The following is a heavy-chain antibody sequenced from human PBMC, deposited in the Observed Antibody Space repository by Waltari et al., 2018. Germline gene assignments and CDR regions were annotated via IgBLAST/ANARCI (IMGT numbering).Heavy chain of an antibody. D-gene: IGHD2-21*02. J-gene: IGHJ4*02. CDR2: IYSAVTT. V-gene: IGHV3-53*01. CDR1: GFPVTNDY. Sequence: HLVESGGGLIQPGGSLRLSCAASGFPVTNDYMSWVRQAPGRGLECVSVIYSAVTTYYADSVKGRFTISRDTFRNTLYLQMDNLRPDDTAVYYCARGNTASLDYWGQGTLVTVSS. CDR3: ARGNTASLDY.